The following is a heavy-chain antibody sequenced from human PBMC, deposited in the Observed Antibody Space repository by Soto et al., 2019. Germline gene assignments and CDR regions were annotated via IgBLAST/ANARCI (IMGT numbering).Heavy chain of an antibody. CDR2: ISYDGSNK. D-gene: IGHD6-13*01. J-gene: IGHJ6*02. Sequence: GGSLRLSCAASVFTFSSYAMHLVRQAPGKGLEWVAVISYDGSNKYYADSVKGRFTISRDNSKNTLYLQMNRLRAEDTAVYYCARDLDGSWYFYYYYGMDVWDQGTTVTVSS. CDR3: ARDLDGSWYFYYYYGMDV. CDR1: VFTFSSYA. V-gene: IGHV3-30-3*01.